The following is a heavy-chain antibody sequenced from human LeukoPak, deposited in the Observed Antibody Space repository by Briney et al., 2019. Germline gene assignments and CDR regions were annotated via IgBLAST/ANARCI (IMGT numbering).Heavy chain of an antibody. CDR2: ISGSGGST. V-gene: IGHV3-23*01. J-gene: IGHJ4*02. Sequence: FSXYAXSWVRQAPGKGLEWVSAISGSGGSTYYADSVKGRFTISRDNSKNTLYLQMNSLRAEDTAVYYCAKLNYDSSGYLDYWGQGTLVTVSS. CDR3: AKLNYDSSGYLDY. CDR1: FSXYA. D-gene: IGHD3-22*01.